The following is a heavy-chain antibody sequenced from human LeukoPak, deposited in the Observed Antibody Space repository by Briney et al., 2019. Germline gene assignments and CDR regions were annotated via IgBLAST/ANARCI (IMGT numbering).Heavy chain of an antibody. CDR2: IYYSGST. V-gene: IGHV4-39*01. CDR1: GGSISSSSYY. Sequence: SETLSLTCTVSGGSISSSSYYWGWIRQPPGKGLEWVGSIYYSGSTYYNPSLKSRVTISVDTSKNQFSLKLSSVTAADTAVYYCARQSSRLNYYDSSGDYWGQGTLVTVSS. J-gene: IGHJ4*02. CDR3: ARQSSRLNYYDSSGDY. D-gene: IGHD3-22*01.